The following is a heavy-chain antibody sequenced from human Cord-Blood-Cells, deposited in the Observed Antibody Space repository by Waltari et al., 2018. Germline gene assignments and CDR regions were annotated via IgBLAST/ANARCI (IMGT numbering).Heavy chain of an antibody. D-gene: IGHD2-2*01. Sequence: QVQLQESGPGLVKPSETLSLTCTVSGGSLSSYYWSWIRQPPGKGLEWIGYIYYSGSTNYNPSLKSRVTIPVDTSKNQFSLKLSSVTAADTAVYYCARSVVPAAKIDYWGQGTLVTVSS. V-gene: IGHV4-59*01. CDR2: IYYSGST. CDR1: GGSLSSYY. CDR3: ARSVVPAAKIDY. J-gene: IGHJ4*02.